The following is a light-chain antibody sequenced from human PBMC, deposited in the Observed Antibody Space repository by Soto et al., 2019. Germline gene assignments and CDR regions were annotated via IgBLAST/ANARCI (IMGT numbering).Light chain of an antibody. CDR3: HQRSNWPLT. CDR1: QSASSY. CDR2: DAS. J-gene: IGKJ4*01. Sequence: EIVLTQSPATLSLSPGERATLSCRASQSASSYLVWYQHKPGQAPRLLIYDASSRATGIPARFSGSGSGTDFTLTISSLEPEDFAVYYCHQRSNWPLTFGGGTKVEIK. V-gene: IGKV3-11*01.